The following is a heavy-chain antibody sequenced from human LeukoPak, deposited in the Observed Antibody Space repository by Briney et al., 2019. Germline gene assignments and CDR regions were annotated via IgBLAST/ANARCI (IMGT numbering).Heavy chain of an antibody. J-gene: IGHJ4*02. Sequence: LPGGSLRLSCAASGFTFDDYAMHWVRQAPGKGLEWVSLISWDGGSTYYADSVKGRFTISRDNSKNSLYLQMNSLRAEDTALYYCAKDRAPAVAGYWTHFDYWGQGTLVTVSS. D-gene: IGHD6-19*01. CDR1: GFTFDDYA. V-gene: IGHV3-43D*03. CDR2: ISWDGGST. CDR3: AKDRAPAVAGYWTHFDY.